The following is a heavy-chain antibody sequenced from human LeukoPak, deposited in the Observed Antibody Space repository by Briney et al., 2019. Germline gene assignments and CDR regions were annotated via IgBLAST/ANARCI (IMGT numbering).Heavy chain of an antibody. Sequence: GGSLRLSCVTSGFTFTNHWMSWVRQAPGKGLEWVADIREDGSHTNYVDSVKGRFTISRDNAKNSLFLQMDGLRVDDTAVYFFARDGRGGHNDFWGQGTLITVSS. D-gene: IGHD4-23*01. CDR3: ARDGRGGHNDF. CDR1: GFTFTNHW. V-gene: IGHV3-7*01. CDR2: IREDGSHT. J-gene: IGHJ4*02.